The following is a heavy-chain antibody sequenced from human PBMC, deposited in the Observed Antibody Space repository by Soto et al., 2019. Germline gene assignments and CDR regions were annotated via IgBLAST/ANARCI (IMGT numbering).Heavy chain of an antibody. V-gene: IGHV3-30-3*01. CDR1: GFTFSSYA. J-gene: IGHJ6*02. CDR2: ISYDGSNK. D-gene: IGHD2-15*01. Sequence: QVQLVESGGGVVQPGRSLRLSCAASGFTFSSYAMHWVRQAPGKGLEWVAVISYDGSNKYYADSVKGRFTISRDNSKNTGDLQMNSLRAEDTAVYYSARGLEYCSGGSCYKGYYGMDVWGQGTTVTVSS. CDR3: ARGLEYCSGGSCYKGYYGMDV.